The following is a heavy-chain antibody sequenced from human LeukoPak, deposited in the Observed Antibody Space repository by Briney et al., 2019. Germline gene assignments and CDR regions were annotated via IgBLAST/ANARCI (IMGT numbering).Heavy chain of an antibody. CDR3: ARDRGIAVSGAYLWYFDL. D-gene: IGHD6-19*01. CDR1: GFTFSSYS. J-gene: IGHJ2*01. CDR2: ISSSSSYI. Sequence: GGSLRLSCAASGFTFSSYSMNWVRQAPGNGLEWVSSISSSSSYIYYADSVKGRFTTSRDNAGNSLYLQMNSLAAEDTAVYYCARDRGIAVSGAYLWYFDLWGRGTLVTVSS. V-gene: IGHV3-21*06.